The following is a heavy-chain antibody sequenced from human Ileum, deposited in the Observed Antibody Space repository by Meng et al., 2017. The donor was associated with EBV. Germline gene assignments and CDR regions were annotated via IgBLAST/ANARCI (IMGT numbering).Heavy chain of an antibody. V-gene: IGHV4-34*12. D-gene: IGHD2-8*02. CDR3: ARRPTGIDY. J-gene: IGHJ4*02. CDR1: GVSLSGAY. Sequence: QGKLQQGGAGLLKPSETLALTCAFNGVSLSGAYWNWIRQPPGKGLEWIGEIIHGGSPSYNPSLKSRVTISIDTSKNQLSLMLSSVTAADTAVYYCARRPTGIDYWGQGTLVTVSS. CDR2: IIHGGSP.